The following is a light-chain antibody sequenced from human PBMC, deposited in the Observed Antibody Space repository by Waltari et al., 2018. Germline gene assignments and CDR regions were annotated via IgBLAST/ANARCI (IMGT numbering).Light chain of an antibody. CDR2: RSN. CDR3: AAWDDSLSGWV. J-gene: IGLJ3*02. CDR1: SSNIGNNL. V-gene: IGLV1-47*01. Sequence: QSVLTQPPSASGTPGQRVTISCSGRSSNIGNNLVYWSQQFPGTAPKVLIYRSNQPPSGVPDRFSGSKSGTSASLATSGLRSEDEADYYCAAWDDSLSGWVFGGGTKVTVL.